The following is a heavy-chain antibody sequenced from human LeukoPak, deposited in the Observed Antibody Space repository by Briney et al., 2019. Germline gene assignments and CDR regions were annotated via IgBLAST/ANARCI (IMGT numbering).Heavy chain of an antibody. D-gene: IGHD3-10*01. CDR3: AGRFGEFAEYYFDY. Sequence: GGSLRLSCAASGFTFSDYYMSWIRQAPGKGLEWVSYISSSGSTIYYADSVKSRFTISRDNAKNSLYLQMNSLRAEDTAVYYCAGRFGEFAEYYFDYWGQGTLVTVSS. CDR2: ISSSGSTI. V-gene: IGHV3-11*01. CDR1: GFTFSDYY. J-gene: IGHJ4*02.